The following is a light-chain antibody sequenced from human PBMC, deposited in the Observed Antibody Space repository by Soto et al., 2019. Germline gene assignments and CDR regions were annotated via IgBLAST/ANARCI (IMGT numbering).Light chain of an antibody. J-gene: IGKJ5*01. CDR3: QQYNNWHPLT. CDR1: LRVFGN. V-gene: IGKV3-15*01. CDR2: GAS. Sequence: EIVMTQSPATLCVSPGARATLSCRASLRVFGNLAWYQPTPRQPTRLLIYGASTRANGIPARFSGSGSGTEFTLTISSLQSEDSAVYYCQQYNNWHPLTFGQGTRLEIK.